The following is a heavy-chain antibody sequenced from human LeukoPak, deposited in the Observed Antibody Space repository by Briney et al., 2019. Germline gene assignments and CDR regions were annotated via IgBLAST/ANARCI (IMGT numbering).Heavy chain of an antibody. CDR3: ARYCGGDCRTVYGMDV. CDR1: GGSISGSSYY. V-gene: IGHV4-39*07. CDR2: IYYSGST. D-gene: IGHD2-21*02. J-gene: IGHJ6*02. Sequence: SETLSLTCTVSGGSISGSSYYWGWIRQPPGKGLEWIGSIYYSGSTYYNPSLKSRVTISVDTSKNQFSLKLNSVAAADTAVYYCARYCGGDCRTVYGMDVWGQGTTVTVSS.